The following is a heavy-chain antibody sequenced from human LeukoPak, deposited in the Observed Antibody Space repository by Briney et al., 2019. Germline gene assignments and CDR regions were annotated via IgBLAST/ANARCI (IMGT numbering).Heavy chain of an antibody. V-gene: IGHV3-11*05. CDR3: ARDYYGSGSYYDY. CDR1: GFTPRDYY. J-gene: IGHJ4*02. CDR2: ISSSSSYT. Sequence: GGPLRFSCAASGFTPRDYYIIGTRRAPGKGREGFSYISSSSSYTNYADSVKGRFTLSRDNAKNSLYLQMNSLRAEDTAVYYCARDYYGSGSYYDYWGQGTLVTVSS. D-gene: IGHD3-10*01.